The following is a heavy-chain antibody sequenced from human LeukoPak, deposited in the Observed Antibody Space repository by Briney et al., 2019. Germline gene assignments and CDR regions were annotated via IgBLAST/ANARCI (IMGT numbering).Heavy chain of an antibody. CDR3: AKDISSSSWYYFDY. V-gene: IGHV3-9*01. CDR1: GLTFDEYA. Sequence: GGSLRLSCAASGLTFDEYAMHWVRPAPGKGLEWVSGISWNSGSIGYADSVKGRFTISRDNAKNSLYLQMNSLRAEDTALYYCAKDISSSSWYYFDYWGQGTLVTVSS. CDR2: ISWNSGSI. D-gene: IGHD6-13*01. J-gene: IGHJ4*02.